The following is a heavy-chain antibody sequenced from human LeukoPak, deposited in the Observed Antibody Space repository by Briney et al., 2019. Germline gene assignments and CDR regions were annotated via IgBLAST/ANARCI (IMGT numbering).Heavy chain of an antibody. CDR1: GFTFSNYD. CDR3: AKITGYVPGLIDY. J-gene: IGHJ4*02. D-gene: IGHD5-12*01. CDR2: INTGGGT. V-gene: IGHV3-53*01. Sequence: GGSLRLSCEASGFTFSNYDMHWVRQTTGKGLEWVSLINTGGGTFYPDSVKGRFTISRDNSKNTLYLQMNSLRAEDTAVYYCAKITGYVPGLIDYWGQGTLVTVSS.